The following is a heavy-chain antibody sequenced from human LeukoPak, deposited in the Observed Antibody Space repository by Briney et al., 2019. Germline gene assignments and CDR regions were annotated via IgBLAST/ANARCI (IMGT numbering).Heavy chain of an antibody. D-gene: IGHD3-22*01. CDR2: ISSNGGST. CDR1: GFTFSNYA. Sequence: GGSLRLSCAASGFTFSNYAIHWVRQAPGKGLEYVSAISSNGGSTYYANSVKGGFTISRDNSKNTLYLQMGSLRAEDMAVYYCARFLHYYDSSGYYLDYWGQGTLVTVSS. CDR3: ARFLHYYDSSGYYLDY. V-gene: IGHV3-64*01. J-gene: IGHJ4*02.